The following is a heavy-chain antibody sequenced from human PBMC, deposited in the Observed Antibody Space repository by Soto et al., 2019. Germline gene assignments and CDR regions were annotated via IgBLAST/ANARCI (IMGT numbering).Heavy chain of an antibody. V-gene: IGHV3-73*01. CDR1: GFTFSSYS. J-gene: IGHJ4*02. CDR2: IRSKANSYAT. D-gene: IGHD2-2*01. CDR3: TRGLPAAPIDY. Sequence: PGGSLRLSCAASGFTFSSYSMNWVRQAPGKGLEWVGRIRSKANSYATAYAASVKGRFTISRDDSKNTAYLQMNSLKTEDTAVYYCTRGLPAAPIDYWGQGTLVTVSS.